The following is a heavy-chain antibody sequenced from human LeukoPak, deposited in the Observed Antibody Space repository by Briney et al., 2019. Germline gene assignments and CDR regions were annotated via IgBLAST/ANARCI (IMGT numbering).Heavy chain of an antibody. V-gene: IGHV7-4-1*02. CDR2: INTDTWNP. CDR1: GYIFTDYG. CDR3: ARKVRGVYHFDY. Sequence: ASVKVSCKASGYIFTDYGMSWVRQAPGQGLEWMGWINTDTWNPTYAQGFTGRFVFSLDTSVSTAYLQISSLTADDTAIYCCARKVRGVYHFDYWGQGTLVTVSS. J-gene: IGHJ4*02. D-gene: IGHD3-10*01.